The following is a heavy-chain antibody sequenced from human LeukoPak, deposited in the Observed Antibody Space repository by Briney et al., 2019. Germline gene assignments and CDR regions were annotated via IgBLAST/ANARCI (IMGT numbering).Heavy chain of an antibody. V-gene: IGHV1-69*13. D-gene: IGHD6-6*01. Sequence: SVNVSCKASGGTFSSYAISWVRQAPGQGLEWMGGIIPIFGTANYAQKFQGRVTITADESTSTAYMELSSLRSEDTAVYYCARGYSSSSWFDPWGQGTLVTVSS. CDR3: ARGYSSSSWFDP. CDR2: IIPIFGTA. CDR1: GGTFSSYA. J-gene: IGHJ5*02.